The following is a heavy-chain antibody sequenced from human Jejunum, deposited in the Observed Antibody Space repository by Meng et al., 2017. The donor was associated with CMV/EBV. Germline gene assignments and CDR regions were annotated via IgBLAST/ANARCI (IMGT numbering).Heavy chain of an antibody. CDR1: GGSINSYS. D-gene: IGHD3-10*01. J-gene: IGHJ5*02. V-gene: IGHV4-59*01. CDR2: MSHTGST. Sequence: QVPLQESGPGRVKPSETLSLPCVVSGGSINSYSWSWIRQPPGKGLEWIGYMSHTGSTNYNPSLKSRVTMSVDASKNQFSLNLKSVTAADTAVYYCAKIWFGDLARGWFDPWGQGTLVTVAS. CDR3: AKIWFGDLARGWFDP.